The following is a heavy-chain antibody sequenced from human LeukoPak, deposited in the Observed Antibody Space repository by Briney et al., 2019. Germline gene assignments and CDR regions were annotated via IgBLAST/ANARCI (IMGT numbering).Heavy chain of an antibody. J-gene: IGHJ4*02. CDR3: ARVRSPDFWSGYYTDYDY. CDR1: GGSFSGYY. V-gene: IGHV4-34*01. D-gene: IGHD3-3*01. Sequence: SETLSLTCAVYGGSFSGYYWSWIRQPPGKGLEWIGEINHSGSTNYNPSLKSRVTISVDTSKNQFSLKLSSVTAADTAVYYCARVRSPDFWSGYYTDYDYWGQGTLVTVSS. CDR2: INHSGST.